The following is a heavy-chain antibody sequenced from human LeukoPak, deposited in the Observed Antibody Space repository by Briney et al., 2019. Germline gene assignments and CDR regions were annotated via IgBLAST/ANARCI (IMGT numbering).Heavy chain of an antibody. CDR1: GGSISSYY. V-gene: IGHV4-59*01. Sequence: PSETLSLTCTVSGGSISSYYWTWIRQPPGKGLEQLGYISHSGSTNYNPSLKSRVTISIDTSKNQFSLKLSSVTAADSAVYYCARDSVNPDISTGRTRLDALDMWGQGTVVTVSP. D-gene: IGHD3-9*01. CDR3: ARDSVNPDISTGRTRLDALDM. J-gene: IGHJ3*02. CDR2: ISHSGST.